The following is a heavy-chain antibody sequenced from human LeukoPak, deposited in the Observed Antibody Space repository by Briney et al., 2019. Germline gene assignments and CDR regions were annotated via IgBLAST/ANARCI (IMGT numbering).Heavy chain of an antibody. CDR2: ISSSSSYI. D-gene: IGHD3-9*01. V-gene: IGHV3-11*06. CDR3: ARDRYILTGDYYFDY. J-gene: IGHJ4*02. Sequence: KPGGCVRLSCAASGFTFSDYYMSWIRQAPGKGLEWVSYISSSSSYINYADSVKGRFTISRDNAKNSLYLQVNSLRAEDTAVYYCARDRYILTGDYYFDYWGQGTLVTVSS. CDR1: GFTFSDYY.